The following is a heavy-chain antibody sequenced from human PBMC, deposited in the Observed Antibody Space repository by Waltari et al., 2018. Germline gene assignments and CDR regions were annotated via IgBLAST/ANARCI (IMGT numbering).Heavy chain of an antibody. D-gene: IGHD6-19*01. V-gene: IGHV1-69*12. CDR1: GGTFSSYT. Sequence: QVQLVQSGAEVKKPGSSVKVSCKASGGTFSSYTISWMRRAPGQGLEWLGGSSPNFGTANYAHPCQGRVTMTADESTSTAYMELSSLRSEDTAVYYCASIFYQVGYSSCWFDYWDQGTLVTVSS. CDR2: SSPNFGTA. CDR3: ASIFYQVGYSSCWFDY. J-gene: IGHJ4*02.